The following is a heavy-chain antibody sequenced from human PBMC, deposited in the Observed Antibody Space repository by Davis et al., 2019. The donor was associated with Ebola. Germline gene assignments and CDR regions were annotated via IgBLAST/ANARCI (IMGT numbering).Heavy chain of an antibody. J-gene: IGHJ6*04. D-gene: IGHD3-22*01. CDR1: SGTFSSYA. V-gene: IGHV1-69*13. CDR3: ARDRRTKGSGYYYYYYGMDV. Sequence: SVQVSCNASSGTFSSYAISWLRQPPGPGLEWMGGIIPIFVTANYAQKFQGRVTITADESTSTAYMELSSLRSEDTAVYYCARDRRTKGSGYYYYYYGMDVWGKGTTVTVSS. CDR2: IIPIFVTA.